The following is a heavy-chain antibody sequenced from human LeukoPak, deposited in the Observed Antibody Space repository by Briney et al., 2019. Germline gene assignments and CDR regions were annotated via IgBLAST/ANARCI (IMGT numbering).Heavy chain of an antibody. Sequence: PSETLSLTCTVSGGFISNYYWSWIRQPAGKEPEWIGRIHCSGSTLYNPSVTSRVTVSVDTSKNQFSLRLTSATAADRAVYYCARGPTHGGTYFDSWRQGTLVTVSS. J-gene: IGHJ4*02. D-gene: IGHD2-15*01. CDR2: IHCSGST. CDR3: ARGPTHGGTYFDS. V-gene: IGHV4-4*07. CDR1: GGFISNYY.